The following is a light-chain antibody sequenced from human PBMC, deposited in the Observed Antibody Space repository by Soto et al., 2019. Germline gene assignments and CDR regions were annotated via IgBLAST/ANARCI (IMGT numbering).Light chain of an antibody. CDR2: EGS. Sequence: QSALTQPASVSGSPGQSITISCTGTSSDVGSYNLVSWYQQHPGKAPKLMIYEGSKRPSGVSNRFSGSKSGNMASLTISGLQAEDEADYYCCSYAGSSTNVFGTGTKVTVL. CDR1: SSDVGSYNL. J-gene: IGLJ1*01. V-gene: IGLV2-23*01. CDR3: CSYAGSSTNV.